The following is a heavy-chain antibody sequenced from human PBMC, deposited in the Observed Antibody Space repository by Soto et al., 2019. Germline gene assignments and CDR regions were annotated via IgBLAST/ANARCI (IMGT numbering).Heavy chain of an antibody. D-gene: IGHD3-16*01. V-gene: IGHV4-34*01. CDR2: INDSGNT. CDR1: GGSFRGYF. CDR3: QGGDF. Sequence: SETLSLTCAVSGGSFRGYFGSWIRQSPAKGLEWIGEINDSGNTYYNPSFKSRLTISVDTSTSQISLRLTSVTAADSAVYYCQGGDFWGQGTRVTVSS. J-gene: IGHJ4*02.